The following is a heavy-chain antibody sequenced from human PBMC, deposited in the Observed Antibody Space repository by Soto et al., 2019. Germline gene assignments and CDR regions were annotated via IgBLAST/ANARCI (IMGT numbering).Heavy chain of an antibody. CDR1: GDSMSGSNG. CDR2: AHHSGST. CDR3: ARGSEYYDILTGYFPYYFDY. Sequence: PSETLSLTCTVSGDSMSGSNGWNWVRQPPGKGLEWIGEAHHSGSTYYNPSLKSRVTISVDRSKNQFSLKLSSVTAADTAVYYCARGSEYYDILTGYFPYYFDYWGQGTLVTVSS. J-gene: IGHJ4*02. V-gene: IGHV4-4*02. D-gene: IGHD3-9*01.